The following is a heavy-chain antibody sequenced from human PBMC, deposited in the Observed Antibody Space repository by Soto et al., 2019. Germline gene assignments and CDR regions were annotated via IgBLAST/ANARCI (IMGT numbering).Heavy chain of an antibody. CDR1: GFTLNNAW. J-gene: IGHJ4*02. CDR3: TTQYCCVSGSYTPADH. V-gene: IGHV3-15*07. D-gene: IGHD3-10*01. CDR2: IKSKTDGGTT. Sequence: EVQLVESGGGLVKPGGSLRLSCAASGFTLNNAWMNWVRQAPGKGLEWVGRIKSKTDGGTTDYAAPVKGRFTISRDDSKNTLYLEMSSLKTEDTAVYYCTTQYCCVSGSYTPADHWGQGTLVTVSS.